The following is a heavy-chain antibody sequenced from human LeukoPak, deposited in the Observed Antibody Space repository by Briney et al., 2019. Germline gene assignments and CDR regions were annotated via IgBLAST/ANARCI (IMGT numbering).Heavy chain of an antibody. CDR1: GYTFTSYG. CDR3: ARSIRFFEFDP. J-gene: IGHJ5*02. V-gene: IGHV1-18*01. CDR2: ISAYNGNT. Sequence: ASVKVSCKASGYTFTSYGISWVRQAPGQVLGWMGWISAYNGNTNYAQKLQGRVTMTTDTSTSTAYMELRSLRSDDTAVYYCARSIRFFEFDPWGQGTLVTVSS. D-gene: IGHD3-3*01.